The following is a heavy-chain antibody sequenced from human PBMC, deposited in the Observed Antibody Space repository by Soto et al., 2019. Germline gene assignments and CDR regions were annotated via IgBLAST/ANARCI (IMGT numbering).Heavy chain of an antibody. CDR3: ARGVTMVRGVIIPWFDP. CDR2: IYYSGST. J-gene: IGHJ5*02. Sequence: SETLSLTSTVSGGNIISGDYYWSWIRQPPGKGLEWIGYIYYSGSTYYNPSLKSRVTISVDTSKNHFSLKLSSVTAADTAVYYCARGVTMVRGVIIPWFDPWGQGTLVTVSS. CDR1: GGNIISGDYY. V-gene: IGHV4-30-4*01. D-gene: IGHD3-10*01.